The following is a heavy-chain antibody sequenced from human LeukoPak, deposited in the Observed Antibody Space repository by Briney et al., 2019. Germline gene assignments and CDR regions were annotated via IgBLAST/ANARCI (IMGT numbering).Heavy chain of an antibody. Sequence: GGSLRLSCAASGFTVSSNYMSGVRQAPGKGLEWVSVIYSGGSTYYADSVKGRFTISRDNSRNTLYLQMNSLRAEDTAVYYCARVTYYDFWSGYPDYWGQGTLVTVSS. D-gene: IGHD3-3*01. V-gene: IGHV3-53*01. J-gene: IGHJ4*02. CDR2: IYSGGST. CDR1: GFTVSSNY. CDR3: ARVTYYDFWSGYPDY.